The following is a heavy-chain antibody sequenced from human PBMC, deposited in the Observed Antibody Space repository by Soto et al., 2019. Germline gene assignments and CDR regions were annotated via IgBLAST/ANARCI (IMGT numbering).Heavy chain of an antibody. CDR1: GFTFSSYA. V-gene: IGHV3-23*01. CDR2: ISGSGGST. D-gene: IGHD3-10*01. Sequence: EVQLLESGGGLVQPGGSLRLSCAASGFTFSSYAMSWVRQAPGKGLEWGSAISGSGGSTYYADSVKGRFTISRDNSKITLELQMNSLRAEDTGVYYCAKGMVRGDYWGQGTLVTVSS. CDR3: AKGMVRGDY. J-gene: IGHJ4*02.